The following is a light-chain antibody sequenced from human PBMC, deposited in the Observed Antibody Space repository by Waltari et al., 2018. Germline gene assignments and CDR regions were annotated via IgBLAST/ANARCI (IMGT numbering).Light chain of an antibody. CDR2: RDS. J-gene: IGLJ3*02. Sequence: SYELTQPLSVSVALGQTARITCGGNNIGSKDVHWYQQKPGQAPVLVIYRDSDRPSGVPERFSVSNSVSETTATLTIIEVQAGDEADYYCQVWDINSWVFGGGTKVTVL. CDR3: QVWDINSWV. V-gene: IGLV3-9*01. CDR1: NIGSKD.